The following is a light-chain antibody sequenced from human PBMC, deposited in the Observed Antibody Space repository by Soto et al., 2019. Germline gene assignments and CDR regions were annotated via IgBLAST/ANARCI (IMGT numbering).Light chain of an antibody. J-gene: IGLJ2*01. V-gene: IGLV1-40*01. Sequence: QSVLTQPPSVSGAPGQRVTISCTGSSSNIGAGYDVHWYQQLPGTAPKLLIYTNSNRPSGVPDRFSGSKSSTSASLAITGLQAEDEADYSCQSYDSSLSGFVVFGGGTKLTVL. CDR2: TNS. CDR3: QSYDSSLSGFVV. CDR1: SSNIGAGYD.